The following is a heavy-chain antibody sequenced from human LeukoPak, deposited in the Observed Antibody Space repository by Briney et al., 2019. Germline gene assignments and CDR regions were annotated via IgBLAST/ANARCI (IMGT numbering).Heavy chain of an antibody. V-gene: IGHV3-11*01. Sequence: GGSLRLSCAASGFIFSDYYMGWVRQAPGKGLEWVSYISNKGSSSTTYYAGSVKGRFTISRDDAQNSLYLQMNSLRADDTAVYYCAKDILAAGLFFDYWGQGILVTVSS. CDR2: ISNKGSSSTT. J-gene: IGHJ4*02. CDR1: GFIFSDYY. D-gene: IGHD6-13*01. CDR3: AKDILAAGLFFDY.